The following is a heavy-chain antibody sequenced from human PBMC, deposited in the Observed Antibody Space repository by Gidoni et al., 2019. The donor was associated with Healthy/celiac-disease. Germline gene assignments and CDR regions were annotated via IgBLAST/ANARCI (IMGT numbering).Heavy chain of an antibody. D-gene: IGHD3-3*01. Sequence: QVQLVQTGAEVKKPGASVQVPCYASGYTFTGYYMHWLRQAPGQGLEWMGWINPNSGGTNYAQKFQGRVTMTRDTSISTAYMELSRLRSDDTAVYYCARTPLRITIFGVVTDYYYYGMDVWGQGTTVTVSS. CDR2: INPNSGGT. J-gene: IGHJ6*02. V-gene: IGHV1-2*02. CDR1: GYTFTGYY. CDR3: ARTPLRITIFGVVTDYYYYGMDV.